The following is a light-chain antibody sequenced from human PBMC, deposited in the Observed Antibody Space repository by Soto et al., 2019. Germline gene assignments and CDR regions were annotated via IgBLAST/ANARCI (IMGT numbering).Light chain of an antibody. CDR3: ATGDDRRYV. CDR2: SHS. CDR1: SSNIGSNY. Sequence: QSVLTQPPSASGTPGQTDTIPCSGSSSNIGSNYVYWYQQLPGMAPKLLIYSHSRRPLGVPVRFSGSKSGTSASLVVSGLQSEDEADYYCATGDDRRYVFGAGTKVTVL. V-gene: IGLV1-47*02. J-gene: IGLJ1*01.